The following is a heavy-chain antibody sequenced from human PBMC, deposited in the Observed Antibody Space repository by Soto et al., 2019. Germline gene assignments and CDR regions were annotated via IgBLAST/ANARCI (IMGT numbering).Heavy chain of an antibody. V-gene: IGHV1-46*01. CDR3: ARYDYHGYYFDP. CDR2: INPSGGST. D-gene: IGHD4-17*01. Sequence: ASGKGSCKASGYTCSTYYMYCGRQAPGQGYELMGIINPSGGSTTYAQKFQGRVTMPRDTSTTTVYMELSSLKPEDTAVYYCARYDYHGYYFDPWAQGCLV. J-gene: IGHJ4*02. CDR1: GYTCSTYY.